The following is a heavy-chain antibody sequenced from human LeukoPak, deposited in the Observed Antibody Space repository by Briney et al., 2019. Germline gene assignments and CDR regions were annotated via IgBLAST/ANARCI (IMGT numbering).Heavy chain of an antibody. CDR3: AKDGCSGGSCSMDY. J-gene: IGHJ4*02. Sequence: GGSLRPSCAASGFTFSSYGMHWVRQAPGKGLEWVAVISYDGSNKYYADSVKGRFTISRDNSKNTLYLQMNSLRAEDTAVYYCAKDGCSGGSCSMDYWGQGTLVTVSS. CDR2: ISYDGSNK. CDR1: GFTFSSYG. D-gene: IGHD2-15*01. V-gene: IGHV3-30*18.